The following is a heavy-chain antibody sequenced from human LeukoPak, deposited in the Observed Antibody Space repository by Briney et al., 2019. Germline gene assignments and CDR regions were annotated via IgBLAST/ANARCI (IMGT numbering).Heavy chain of an antibody. D-gene: IGHD3-10*01. CDR3: ARNAGLLWFGELYDY. CDR2: ISAYNGNT. J-gene: IGHJ4*02. CDR1: GYTFTSYG. Sequence: ASVKVSCKASGYTFTSYGISWVRQAPGQGLEWMGWISAYNGNTNYAQKFQGRVTITADESTSTAYMELSSLRSEDTAVYYCARNAGLLWFGELYDYWGQGTLVTVSS. V-gene: IGHV1-18*01.